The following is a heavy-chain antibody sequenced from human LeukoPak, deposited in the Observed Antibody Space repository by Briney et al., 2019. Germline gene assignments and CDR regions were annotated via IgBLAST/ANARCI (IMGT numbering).Heavy chain of an antibody. Sequence: SETLSLTCTVSGGSISSYYWSWIRQPPGKGLEWIGYIYYSGSTCNNPSLKSRVILSVDTSKNQFSLKLSSVTAADTAVYYCARHVGHDFWSGYRSVDPWGQGTLVTVSS. CDR2: IYYSGST. V-gene: IGHV4-59*08. J-gene: IGHJ5*02. CDR1: GGSISSYY. CDR3: ARHVGHDFWSGYRSVDP. D-gene: IGHD3-3*01.